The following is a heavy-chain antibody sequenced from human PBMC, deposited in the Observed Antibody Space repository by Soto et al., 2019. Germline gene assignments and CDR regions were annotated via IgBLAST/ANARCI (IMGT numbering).Heavy chain of an antibody. D-gene: IGHD6-13*01. J-gene: IGHJ6*02. CDR3: SSRSSWSNYYYYGMDV. V-gene: IGHV1-18*01. CDR1: GYTFTSYG. CDR2: ISAYNGNT. Sequence: SVKVSCKASGYTFTSYGISWARQATGQGLEWMGWISAYNGNTNYAQKLQGRVTMTTDTSTSTAYMELRSLRSYYTAVYYFSSRSSWSNYYYYGMDVWGQRTTVTVSS.